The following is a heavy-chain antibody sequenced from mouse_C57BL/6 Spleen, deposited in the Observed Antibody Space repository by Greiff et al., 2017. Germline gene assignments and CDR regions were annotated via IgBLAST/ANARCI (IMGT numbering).Heavy chain of an antibody. J-gene: IGHJ2*01. CDR3: ARGTDYYGSSYYFDY. D-gene: IGHD1-1*01. V-gene: IGHV1-81*01. CDR2: LSPRSRNT. CDR1: GYTFTSYG. Sequence: QVQLQQSGAELARPGASVKLSCKASGYTFTSYGISWVKQRTGQGLEWIGELSPRSRNTYYNEKFKGKATLTADKSSSTAYMELRSLTSEDSAVYFCARGTDYYGSSYYFDYWGQGTTLTVSS.